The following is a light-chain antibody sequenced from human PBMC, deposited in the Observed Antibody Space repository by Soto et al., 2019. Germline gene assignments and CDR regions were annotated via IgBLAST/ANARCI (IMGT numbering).Light chain of an antibody. CDR3: SSYSISTAYL. CDR2: EVS. CDR1: SSDVGGYDY. V-gene: IGLV2-14*01. Sequence: QSVLTQPASVSGSPGQSITISCTGTSSDVGGYDYVSWYQIHPGKAPKLMVFEVSNRPPGVSYRFSGSKSGNTASLTISGLQAEDEADYFCSSYSISTAYLFGTGTKVTV. J-gene: IGLJ1*01.